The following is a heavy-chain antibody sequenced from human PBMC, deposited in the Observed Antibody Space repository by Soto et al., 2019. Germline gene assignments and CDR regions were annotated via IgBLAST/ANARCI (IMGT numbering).Heavy chain of an antibody. CDR1: GGSISSCGYY. J-gene: IGHJ5*02. V-gene: IGHV4-31*03. Sequence: SETLSLTCTVSGGSISSCGYYWSWIRQHPGKGLEWIGYIYYSGSTYYNPSLKSRVTISVDTSKNQFSLKLSSVTAADTAVYYCARESGDCSGGSCYPGWWFDPWGQGTLVTVSS. CDR3: ARESGDCSGGSCYPGWWFDP. D-gene: IGHD2-15*01. CDR2: IYYSGST.